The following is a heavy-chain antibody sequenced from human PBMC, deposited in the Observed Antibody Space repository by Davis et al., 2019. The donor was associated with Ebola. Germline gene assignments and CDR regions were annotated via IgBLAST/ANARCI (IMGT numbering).Heavy chain of an antibody. D-gene: IGHD2-15*01. V-gene: IGHV3-66*01. Sequence: GGSLRLSCAASGFTVRSTYMSWVRQAPGKGLEWVSVIYSGGTTRYADYADSVKGRFTISRDYSKNTLYLQMNSLRAEDTAVYFCAKRIPRRQFDYWGQGILVTVSS. J-gene: IGHJ4*02. CDR3: AKRIPRRQFDY. CDR1: GFTVRSTY. CDR2: IYSGGTTRYA.